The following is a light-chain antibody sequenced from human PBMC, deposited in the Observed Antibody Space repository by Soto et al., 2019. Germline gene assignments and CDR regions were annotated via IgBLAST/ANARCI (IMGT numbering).Light chain of an antibody. J-gene: IGLJ2*01. Sequence: QSVLTQPPSVSGAPGQRVTISCTGSSSNIGAGYDVHWYQQLPGTAPKLLIYGNSNRPSGVPDRFSESKSGTSASLAITGLEDEDEADYYCQSYDSSLEVVLGGGTKLTVL. CDR2: GNS. V-gene: IGLV1-40*01. CDR3: QSYDSSLEVV. CDR1: SSNIGAGYD.